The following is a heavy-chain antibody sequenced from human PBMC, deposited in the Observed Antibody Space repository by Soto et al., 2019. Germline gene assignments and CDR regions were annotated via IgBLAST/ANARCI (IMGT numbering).Heavy chain of an antibody. Sequence: QVQLVQSGAEVKKPGASVKVSCKASGYTFTSYAMHWVRQAPGQRLEWMGWINAGNGNTKYSQKFQGRDTTTRDTSASTAYMELSSLRSEDTAVYYCARGPGGPDGPGDYWGQGTLVTVSS. CDR2: INAGNGNT. J-gene: IGHJ4*02. CDR1: GYTFTSYA. CDR3: ARGPGGPDGPGDY. V-gene: IGHV1-3*01. D-gene: IGHD2-15*01.